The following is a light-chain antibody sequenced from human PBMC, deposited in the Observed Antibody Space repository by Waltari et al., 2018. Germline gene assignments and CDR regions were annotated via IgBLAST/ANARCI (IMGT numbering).Light chain of an antibody. V-gene: IGKV1-12*01. Sequence: DIQMTQSPSSVSASIGDRVSFTCRASHDVGTYVTWYQQKPGKAPKLLMYAASTLQRGVPWRFSGSGSGTYFTFTISSLQPEDSATYYCQQAHSVPLTFGGGTKVDVK. CDR3: QQAHSVPLT. CDR1: HDVGTY. CDR2: AAS. J-gene: IGKJ4*01.